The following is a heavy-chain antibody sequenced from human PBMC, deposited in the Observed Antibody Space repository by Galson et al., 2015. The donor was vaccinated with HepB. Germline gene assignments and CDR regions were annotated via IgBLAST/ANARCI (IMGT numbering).Heavy chain of an antibody. D-gene: IGHD2-15*01. J-gene: IGHJ6*02. CDR2: IWLDGSNR. CDR1: GFTFSSNN. Sequence: SLRLSCAASGFTFSSNNMHWVRQAPGKGLEWGAVIWLDGSNRYHADSVKGRFTISRDNSKNTLFLQMSSLRVEDTAVYYCARDKDDAMDVWGQGTTVTVSS. CDR3: ARDKDDAMDV. V-gene: IGHV3-33*08.